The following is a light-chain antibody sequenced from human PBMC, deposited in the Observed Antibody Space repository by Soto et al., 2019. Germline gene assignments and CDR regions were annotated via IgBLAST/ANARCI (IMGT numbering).Light chain of an antibody. CDR2: GAS. Sequence: EIVLTQSLDTLSLSPGERATLSCRAGQSVSSSDLAWYQQKPGQAPRLLVYGASRRATGIPDRFSGSGSETDFTLTIRRLEAEDFAVYYCQQYGSSRTFGQGTKVDIK. J-gene: IGKJ1*01. CDR1: QSVSSSD. V-gene: IGKV3-20*01. CDR3: QQYGSSRT.